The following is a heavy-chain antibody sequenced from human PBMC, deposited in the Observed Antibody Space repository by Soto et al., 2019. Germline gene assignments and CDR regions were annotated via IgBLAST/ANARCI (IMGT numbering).Heavy chain of an antibody. Sequence: PGGSLRLSCAASGFTFRTYYMIWVRQAPGKGLEWVSSISAGSTNIYYAPSVKGRFTISRDNAKNSLYLQINSLRAEDTAVYYSERKYPSSSRQFDNWGQGTLVTVSS. CDR2: ISAGSTNI. V-gene: IGHV3-21*01. CDR1: GFTFRTYY. D-gene: IGHD6-6*01. CDR3: ERKYPSSSRQFDN. J-gene: IGHJ4*02.